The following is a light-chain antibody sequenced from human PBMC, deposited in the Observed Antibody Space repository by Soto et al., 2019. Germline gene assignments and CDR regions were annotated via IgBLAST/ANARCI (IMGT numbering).Light chain of an antibody. Sequence: DVVMTQSPLSLPVTLGQPASISCRSSQSLVYSDGDTYLSWFQLRPGRSSRRLIYKVSRRDPGVPDRFSGSGSGTHFTLRISRVEAEDVGISYCMQGTHWPTYTFGQGTKLEIK. J-gene: IGKJ2*01. CDR3: MQGTHWPTYT. V-gene: IGKV2-30*01. CDR2: KVS. CDR1: QSLVYSDGDTY.